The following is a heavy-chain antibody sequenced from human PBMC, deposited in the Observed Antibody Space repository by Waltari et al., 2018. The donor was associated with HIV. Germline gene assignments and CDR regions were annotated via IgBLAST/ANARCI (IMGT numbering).Heavy chain of an antibody. Sequence: EVQLVESGGGLIQPGGSLRLSFAASGLTVSSTYMSWVRQAPGKGLEWVSVIYSGGSTYYADSVNGRFSISRDTSKNTLYLQMNSLRAEDTAVYYCARASGWLVFDYWGQGTLVTVPS. J-gene: IGHJ4*02. CDR1: GLTVSSTY. CDR2: IYSGGST. V-gene: IGHV3-53*01. D-gene: IGHD6-19*01. CDR3: ARASGWLVFDY.